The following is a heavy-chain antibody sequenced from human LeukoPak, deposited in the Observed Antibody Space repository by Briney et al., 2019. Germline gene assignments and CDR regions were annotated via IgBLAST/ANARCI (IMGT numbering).Heavy chain of an antibody. Sequence: SETLSLTRTVSGASIISDTYYWGWIRQPPGKGLEWIGSIYYSGSTYYSPSLKSRVTMSVDTSTNQFPLKLISVTAADTALYYCARNFYASSGYYLDDFYFDFWGQGTLVTVSS. J-gene: IGHJ4*02. CDR3: ARNFYASSGYYLDDFYFDF. CDR1: GASIISDTYY. D-gene: IGHD3-22*01. CDR2: IYYSGST. V-gene: IGHV4-39*06.